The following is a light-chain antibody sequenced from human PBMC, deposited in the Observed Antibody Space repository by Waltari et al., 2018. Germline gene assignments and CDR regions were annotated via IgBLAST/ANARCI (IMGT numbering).Light chain of an antibody. CDR3: QQYKDLPRT. J-gene: IGKJ1*01. CDR1: QDIMNY. Sequence: DIQMTQSPSSMSASVGDRVSITCQASQDIMNYLSWYQQKPWKAPKLLIYDASNLETGVPSRFSGSASGTDFTFTISSLQPEDIGTYYCQQYKDLPRTFGQGTKVEFK. V-gene: IGKV1-33*01. CDR2: DAS.